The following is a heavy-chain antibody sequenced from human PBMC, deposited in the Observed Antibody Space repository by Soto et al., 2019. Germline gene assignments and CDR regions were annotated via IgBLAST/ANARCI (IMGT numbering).Heavy chain of an antibody. D-gene: IGHD5-18*01. V-gene: IGHV1-46*03. Sequence: QVQLVQSGAEVKKPGASVKVSCKASGYTFTSYYMHWVRQAPGQGLEWMGIINPSGGSTSYAQKCKGSVTMTRDTSTSTVYMELNSLRSEDTAVYYCARVYPSDTRYGYVGNNWFDPWGQGTLVTVSS. CDR1: GYTFTSYY. CDR3: ARVYPSDTRYGYVGNNWFDP. J-gene: IGHJ5*02. CDR2: INPSGGST.